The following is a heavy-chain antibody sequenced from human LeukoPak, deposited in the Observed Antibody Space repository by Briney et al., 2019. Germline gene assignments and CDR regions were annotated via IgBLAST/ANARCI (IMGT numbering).Heavy chain of an antibody. D-gene: IGHD4-11*01. CDR3: ARAYDYSKPVYYGIDV. Sequence: SETLSLTCTVSGGSISSGSYYWSWIRQPAGKGLEWIGRIYTSGSTNYNPSLKSRVTISVDTSKNQFSLKLSSVTAADTAVYYCARAYDYSKPVYYGIDVWGQGTTVTVSS. CDR2: IYTSGST. V-gene: IGHV4-61*02. CDR1: GGSISSGSYY. J-gene: IGHJ6*02.